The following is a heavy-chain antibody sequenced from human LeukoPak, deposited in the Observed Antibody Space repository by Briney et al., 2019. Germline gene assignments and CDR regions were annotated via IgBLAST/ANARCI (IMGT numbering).Heavy chain of an antibody. V-gene: IGHV3-21*01. CDR3: ASEYCSGGSCYAVDY. CDR2: ISSSSSYI. Sequence: GGSLRLSCAASGFTFSSYAMSWVRQAPGKGLEWVSSISSSSSYIYYADSVKGRFTISRDNAKNSLYLQMNSLRAEDTAVYYCASEYCSGGSCYAVDYWGQGTLVTVSS. J-gene: IGHJ4*02. D-gene: IGHD2-15*01. CDR1: GFTFSSYA.